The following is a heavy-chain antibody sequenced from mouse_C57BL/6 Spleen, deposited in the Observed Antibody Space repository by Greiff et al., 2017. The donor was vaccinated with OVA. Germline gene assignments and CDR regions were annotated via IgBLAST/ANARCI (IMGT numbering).Heavy chain of an antibody. Sequence: EVQLQQSGPGMVKPSQSLSLTCTVTGYSITSGYDWHWIRHFPGNKLEWMGYISYSGSTTYNPSLKSRISITHDTSKNHFFLKLNSVTTEDTATYYCARGVYYLDYWGQGTTLTVSS. J-gene: IGHJ2*01. CDR2: ISYSGST. CDR1: GYSITSGYD. V-gene: IGHV3-1*01. CDR3: ARGVYYLDY.